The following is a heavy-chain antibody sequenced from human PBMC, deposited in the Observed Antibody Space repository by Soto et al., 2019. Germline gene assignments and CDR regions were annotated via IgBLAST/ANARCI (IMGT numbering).Heavy chain of an antibody. CDR1: GGSISSGGYY. J-gene: IGHJ6*02. CDR2: IYDSGST. D-gene: IGHD3-9*01. CDR3: ARDHYVYDILTGYGYYYGMDV. Sequence: SETLSLTCTVSGGSISSGGYYWSWIRQHPGKGLEWLGHIYDSGSTYNNPSRKSRVTISVDTSKNQFSLKLSSVTAADTAVYYCARDHYVYDILTGYGYYYGMDVWGQGTTVTVSS. V-gene: IGHV4-31*03.